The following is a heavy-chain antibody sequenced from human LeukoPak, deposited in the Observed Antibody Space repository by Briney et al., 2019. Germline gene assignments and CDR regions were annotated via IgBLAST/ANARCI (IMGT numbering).Heavy chain of an antibody. D-gene: IGHD1-26*01. CDR3: ARGMLSGSSPFDY. Sequence: SETLSLTCAVYGGSFSGYYWSWIRQPPGKGLEWIGEISHSGSTNYNPSLKSRVTISVDTSKNQFSLKLSSVTAADTAVYYCARGMLSGSSPFDYWGQGTLVTVSS. CDR1: GGSFSGYY. V-gene: IGHV4-34*01. CDR2: ISHSGST. J-gene: IGHJ4*02.